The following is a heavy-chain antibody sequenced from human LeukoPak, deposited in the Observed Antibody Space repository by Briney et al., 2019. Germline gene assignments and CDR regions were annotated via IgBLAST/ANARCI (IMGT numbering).Heavy chain of an antibody. V-gene: IGHV3-7*01. CDR2: IKPDGSEK. CDR1: GFIFSSYW. D-gene: IGHD1-26*01. CDR3: TRTMGVTPFDN. J-gene: IGHJ4*02. Sequence: GGSLRLSCTASGFIFSSYWMSWVRQAPGKGLEWVANIKPDGSEKFYVDSVKGRFTISRDNAESSLHLQMNSLRAEDTSVYFCTRTMGVTPFDNWGQGTLVTVSS.